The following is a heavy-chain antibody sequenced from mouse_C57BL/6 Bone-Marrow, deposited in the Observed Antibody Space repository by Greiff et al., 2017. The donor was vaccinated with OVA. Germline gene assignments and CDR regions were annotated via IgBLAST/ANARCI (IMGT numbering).Heavy chain of an antibody. Sequence: VQLKESGGGLVKPGGSLKLSCAASGFTFSSYAMSWVRQTPEKRLEWVATISDGGSYTYYPDNVKGRFTISRDNAKNNLYLQMSHLKSEDTAMYYCARDQGLPLDYWGQGTTLTVSS. CDR2: ISDGGSYT. V-gene: IGHV5-4*01. CDR1: GFTFSSYA. CDR3: ARDQGLPLDY. J-gene: IGHJ2*01. D-gene: IGHD3-1*01.